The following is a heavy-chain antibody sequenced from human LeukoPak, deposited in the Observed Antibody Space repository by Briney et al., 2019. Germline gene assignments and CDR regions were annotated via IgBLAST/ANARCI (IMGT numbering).Heavy chain of an antibody. V-gene: IGHV3-7*01. CDR3: AREPDLLRFLEWPYYFDY. CDR2: IKQEGSEK. J-gene: IGHJ4*02. Sequence: GGSLRLSCAASGFTFSNYWMSWVRQAPGKGLEWVANIKQEGSEKYYVDSVKGRFNISRDNAKNSLYLQMNSLRAEDTAVYSCAREPDLLRFLEWPYYFDYWGQGTLVTVSS. CDR1: GFTFSNYW. D-gene: IGHD3-3*01.